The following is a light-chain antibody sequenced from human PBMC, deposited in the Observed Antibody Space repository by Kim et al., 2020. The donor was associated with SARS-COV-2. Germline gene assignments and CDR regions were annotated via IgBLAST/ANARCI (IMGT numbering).Light chain of an antibody. CDR1: QSVNTF. Sequence: EVVLTQSPATLSLSPGERATLSCRASQSVNTFLTWYQQKPGQPPRLLIYDASNSATGIPARFSGSGSGTDFTLTISSLEPEDCAVYYCQQCSNWPITLGGGTKLEI. CDR2: DAS. CDR3: QQCSNWPIT. J-gene: IGKJ4*01. V-gene: IGKV3-11*01.